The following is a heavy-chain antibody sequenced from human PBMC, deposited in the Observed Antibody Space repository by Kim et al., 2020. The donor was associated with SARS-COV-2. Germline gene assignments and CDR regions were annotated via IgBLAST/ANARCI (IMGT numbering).Heavy chain of an antibody. Sequence: SETLSLTCTVSGGSISSSNYYWGWIRQPPGKGLEWIGSIYYSGSTYYNPSLKSRVTISVDTSKNQFSLKLSSVTAADTAVYYCARQSSGSLNFYYYGMDVWGKGPRSPSPQ. CDR1: GGSISSSNYY. J-gene: IGHJ6*01. V-gene: IGHV4-39*01. CDR3: ARQSSGSLNFYYYGMDV. D-gene: IGHD1-26*01. CDR2: IYYSGST.